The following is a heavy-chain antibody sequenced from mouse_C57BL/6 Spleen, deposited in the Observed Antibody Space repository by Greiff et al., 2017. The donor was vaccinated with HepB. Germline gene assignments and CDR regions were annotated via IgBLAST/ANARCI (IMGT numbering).Heavy chain of an antibody. J-gene: IGHJ4*01. Sequence: EVHLVESGPGLAKPSQTLSLTCSVTGYSITSDYWNWIRKFPGNKLEYMGYISYSGSTYYNPSLKSRISITRDTSTNQYYLQLNSVTTEDTATYYCARFSHSNYDYYYAMDYWGQGTSVTVSS. CDR2: ISYSGST. V-gene: IGHV3-8*01. CDR1: GYSITSDY. CDR3: ARFSHSNYDYYYAMDY. D-gene: IGHD2-5*01.